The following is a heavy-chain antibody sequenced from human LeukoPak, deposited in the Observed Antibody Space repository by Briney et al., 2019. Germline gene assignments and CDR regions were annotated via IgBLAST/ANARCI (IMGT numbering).Heavy chain of an antibody. Sequence: GGSLRLSCAASGFTFSRYAMNWVRQAPGKGLEWVSLVSGSGGSTYYADSVKGRFTISKDNAKNSLYLQMNSLRAEDTALYHCARNNGMDVWGQGTTVIVSS. CDR3: ARNNGMDV. J-gene: IGHJ6*02. V-gene: IGHV3-23*01. CDR1: GFTFSRYA. CDR2: VSGSGGST.